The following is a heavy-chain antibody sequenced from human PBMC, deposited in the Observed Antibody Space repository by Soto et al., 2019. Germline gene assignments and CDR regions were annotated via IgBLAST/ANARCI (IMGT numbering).Heavy chain of an antibody. CDR1: GGSISSGGYY. D-gene: IGHD3-10*01. CDR2: IYYSGST. V-gene: IGHV4-31*03. Sequence: TLSLTCTVSGGSISSGGYYWSWIRQHPGKGLEWIGYIYYSGSTYYNPSLKSRVTISVDTSKNQYSLKLSSVTAADTAVYYCASVYYGSGSWSWFDRWGQGTLVTV. J-gene: IGHJ5*02. CDR3: ASVYYGSGSWSWFDR.